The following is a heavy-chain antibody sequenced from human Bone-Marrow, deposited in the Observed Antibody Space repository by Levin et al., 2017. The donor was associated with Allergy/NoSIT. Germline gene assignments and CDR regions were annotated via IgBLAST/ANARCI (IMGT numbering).Heavy chain of an antibody. Sequence: SETLSLTCTVSGGSISSSSYFWGWIRQPPGKGLEWIGSIYYSGSTWYNPSLKSRVTISPDTSKNQFSLKLSSVTAADTAVYYCARDGDYYDSSGYFRGGNYGMDVWGQGTTVTVSS. CDR1: GGSISSSSYF. CDR2: IYYSGST. J-gene: IGHJ6*02. V-gene: IGHV4-39*07. CDR3: ARDGDYYDSSGYFRGGNYGMDV. D-gene: IGHD3-22*01.